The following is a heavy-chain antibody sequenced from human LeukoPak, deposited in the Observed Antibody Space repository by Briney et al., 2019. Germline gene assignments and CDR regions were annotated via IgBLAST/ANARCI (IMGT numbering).Heavy chain of an antibody. V-gene: IGHV1-24*01. CDR3: ATPPPFFGVVPYYFDY. CDR2: FDPEDGET. Sequence: ASAKVSCKVSGYTLTELSMHWVRQAPGKGLEWMGGFDPEDGETIYAQKFQGRVTMTEDTSTDTAYMELSSLRSEDTAVYYCATPPPFFGVVPYYFDYWGQGTLVTVSS. CDR1: GYTLTELS. D-gene: IGHD3-3*01. J-gene: IGHJ4*02.